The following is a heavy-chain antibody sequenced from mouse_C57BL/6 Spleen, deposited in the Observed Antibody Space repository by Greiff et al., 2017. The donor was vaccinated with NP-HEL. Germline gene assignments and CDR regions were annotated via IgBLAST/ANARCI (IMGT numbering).Heavy chain of an antibody. D-gene: IGHD2-3*01. J-gene: IGHJ4*01. CDR2: SRNKANDYTT. CDR3: ARDGWFHAMDY. Sequence: EVKLVESGGGLVQSGRSLRLSCATSGFTFSDFYMEWVRQAPGKGLEWIAASRNKANDYTTEYSASVKGRFIVSRDTSQSILYLQMNALRAEDTAIYYCARDGWFHAMDYWGQGTSVTVSS. V-gene: IGHV7-1*01. CDR1: GFTFSDFY.